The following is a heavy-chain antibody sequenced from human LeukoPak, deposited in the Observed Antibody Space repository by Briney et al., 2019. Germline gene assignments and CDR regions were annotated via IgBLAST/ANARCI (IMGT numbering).Heavy chain of an antibody. CDR2: IYPSDSDT. Sequence: PGESLKISCKASGYRFTSYWIAWVRQMPGKGLEWMGIIYPSDSDTRYSPSFQGQVTISADKSISTAYLQWSSLKASDTAMYYCARPQTARGLLWFGEFDYWGKGTLVTVSS. J-gene: IGHJ4*02. CDR3: ARPQTARGLLWFGEFDY. D-gene: IGHD3-10*01. CDR1: GYRFTSYW. V-gene: IGHV5-51*01.